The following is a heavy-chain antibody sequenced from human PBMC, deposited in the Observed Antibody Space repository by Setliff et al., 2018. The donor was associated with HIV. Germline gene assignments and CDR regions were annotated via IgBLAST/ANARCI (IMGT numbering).Heavy chain of an antibody. D-gene: IGHD1-26*01. CDR3: ARDHMSVGAWVGATSRGLFQH. CDR2: INPNSGDT. J-gene: IGHJ1*01. CDR1: GYTFTGYY. Sequence: ASVKVSCKASGYTFTGYYIHWVRQAPGQGLEWVGRINPNSGDTNYAQRVQGRVTMTRDTSTSTVYMELSSLRSEDTAVYYCARDHMSVGAWVGATSRGLFQHWGQGTLVTVSS. V-gene: IGHV1-2*06.